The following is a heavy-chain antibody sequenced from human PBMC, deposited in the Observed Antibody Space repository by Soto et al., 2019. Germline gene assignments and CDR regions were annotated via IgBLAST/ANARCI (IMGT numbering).Heavy chain of an antibody. V-gene: IGHV4-30-2*01. CDR2: IYHSGST. D-gene: IGHD3-10*01. Sequence: QLQLQESGSGLVKPSQTLSLTCAVSGGSISSGGYSWSWIRQPPGKGLEWIGYIYHSGSTYYNPSLKSRGTISVDRAKNQFSLKLSSVTAADTAVYCCARAIGWFGELLGGYYFDYWGQGTLVTVSS. CDR1: GGSISSGGYS. CDR3: ARAIGWFGELLGGYYFDY. J-gene: IGHJ4*02.